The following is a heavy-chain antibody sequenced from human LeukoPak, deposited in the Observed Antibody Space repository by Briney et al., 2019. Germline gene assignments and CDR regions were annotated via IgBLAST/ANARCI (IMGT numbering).Heavy chain of an antibody. V-gene: IGHV3-48*02. CDR1: GFTFWKYS. D-gene: IGHD3-22*01. CDR3: ASGLTYYYDKSGYC. J-gene: IGHJ4*02. Sequence: PGGSLRLSCTASGFTFWKYSMNWVRQAPGKGLEWVAYISGSSSMLYYADSVKGRFTISRDNAQNSLYLQMNSLRDEDTAVYYCASGLTYYYDKSGYCWGQGTLVTVSS. CDR2: ISGSSSML.